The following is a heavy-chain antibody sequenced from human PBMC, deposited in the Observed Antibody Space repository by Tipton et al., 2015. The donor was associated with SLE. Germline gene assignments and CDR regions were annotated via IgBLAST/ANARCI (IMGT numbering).Heavy chain of an antibody. D-gene: IGHD6-19*01. CDR3: ARDPWEYSSGWGAYFDY. V-gene: IGHV1-69*01. CDR1: GDTFSNYA. CDR2: IIPMFGTA. Sequence: QLVQSGAEVKKPGSSVKVSCKVSGDTFSNYAISWVRQAPGQGLEWMGGIIPMFGTANYAQKFQGRVTISADDSTSTAYMELSRLRSEDTAVYYCARDPWEYSSGWGAYFDYWGQGTLVTVSS. J-gene: IGHJ4*02.